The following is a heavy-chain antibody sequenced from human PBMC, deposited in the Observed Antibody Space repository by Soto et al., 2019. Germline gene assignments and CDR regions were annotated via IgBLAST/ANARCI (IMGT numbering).Heavy chain of an antibody. CDR2: IYYSGST. D-gene: IGHD7-27*01. V-gene: IGHV4-31*03. CDR3: ARLVWGGEELGFDY. Sequence: QVQLQESGPGLVKPSQSLSLTCTVSGGSIRSGGYYWSWIRQHPGKGLEWIGYIYYSGSTYYNPSLKSRVTISVDTSSNQFYLKPSSVTAADTAVYYCARLVWGGEELGFDYWGQGTLVTVSS. J-gene: IGHJ4*02. CDR1: GGSIRSGGYY.